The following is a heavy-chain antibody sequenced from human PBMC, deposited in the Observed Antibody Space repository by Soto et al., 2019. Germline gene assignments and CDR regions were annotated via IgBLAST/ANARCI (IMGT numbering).Heavy chain of an antibody. CDR1: GGSISSSSYY. V-gene: IGHV4-39*01. J-gene: IGHJ5*02. D-gene: IGHD2-2*01. CDR3: ARQEIRVGYCSSTSCQLNWFDP. Sequence: PSETLSLTCTVSGGSISSSSYYWGWIRQPPGKGLEWIGSIYYSGSTYYNPSLKSRVTISVDTYKNQFSLKLSSVTAADTAVYYCARQEIRVGYCSSTSCQLNWFDPWGQGTLVTVSS. CDR2: IYYSGST.